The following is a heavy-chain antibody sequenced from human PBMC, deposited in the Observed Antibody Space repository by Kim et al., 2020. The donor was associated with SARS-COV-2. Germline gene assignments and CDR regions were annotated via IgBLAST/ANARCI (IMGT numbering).Heavy chain of an antibody. J-gene: IGHJ6*02. Sequence: SETLSRTCIISGGSISNYYWSWIRQSPDKGLEWIAYIYNTGSTNYNPSLKSRVTMSVDTSKNQFSLNLISVTAADTAVYYCPRSGVYMPIADVCGQGTTV. D-gene: IGHD2-2*01. V-gene: IGHV4-59*13. CDR3: PRSGVYMPIADV. CDR2: IYNTGST. CDR1: GGSISNYY.